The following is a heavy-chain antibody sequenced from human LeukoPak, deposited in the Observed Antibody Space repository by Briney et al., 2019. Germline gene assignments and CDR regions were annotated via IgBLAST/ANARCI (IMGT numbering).Heavy chain of an antibody. D-gene: IGHD6-13*01. CDR1: GFTFSSYG. J-gene: IGHJ4*02. CDR2: ISYDGSNK. V-gene: IGHV3-30*03. CDR3: ARDGGIAAAGTIDY. Sequence: GRSLRLSCAASGFTFSSYGMHWVRQAPGKGLEWVAVISYDGSNKYYADSVKGRFTISRDNSKNTLYLQMNSLRAEDTAVYYCARDGGIAAAGTIDYWGQGTLVTVSS.